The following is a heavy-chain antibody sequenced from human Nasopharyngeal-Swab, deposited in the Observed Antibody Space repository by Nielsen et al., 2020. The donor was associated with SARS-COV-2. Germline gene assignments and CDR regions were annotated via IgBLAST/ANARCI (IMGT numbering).Heavy chain of an antibody. Sequence: LETLSLTCTVSGGSISSSSYYWGWIRQPPGKGLEWIGSIYYSGSTYYNPSLKRRITISVDTSKNQFSLKLSSVTAADTAVYYCVGSSWYGDYYYYYGMDVWGQGTTVTVSS. CDR1: GGSISSSSYY. CDR2: IYYSGST. V-gene: IGHV4-39*07. J-gene: IGHJ6*02. CDR3: VGSSWYGDYYYYYGMDV. D-gene: IGHD6-13*01.